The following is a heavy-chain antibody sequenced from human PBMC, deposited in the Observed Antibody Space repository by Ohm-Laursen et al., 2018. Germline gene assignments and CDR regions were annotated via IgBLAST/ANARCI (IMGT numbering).Heavy chain of an antibody. Sequence: SLRLSCAATGFIITDYSMTWVRQAPGKGLAWVSSISAGRLIMYYSDSVTGRFTVSRDNARNLLSLHMNGLRADDTAVYYCTRDGGPDFGGYSDSWGQGTRVTVSS. CDR2: ISAGRLIM. V-gene: IGHV3-11*01. J-gene: IGHJ4*02. D-gene: IGHD3-16*01. CDR3: TRDGGPDFGGYSDS. CDR1: GFIITDYS.